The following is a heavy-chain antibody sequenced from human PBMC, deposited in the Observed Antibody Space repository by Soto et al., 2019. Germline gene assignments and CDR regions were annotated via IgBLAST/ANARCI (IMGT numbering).Heavy chain of an antibody. CDR1: GYAFTSNY. CDR3: ARSAYYYDSSGYSDY. D-gene: IGHD3-22*01. CDR2: IIPIFGTA. J-gene: IGHJ4*02. Sequence: SVKVSCTASGYAFTSNYMNWVRQAPGQGLEWMGGIIPIFGTANYAQKFQGRVTITADESTSTAYMELSSLRSEDTAVYYCARSAYYYDSSGYSDYWGQGTLVTVSS. V-gene: IGHV1-69*13.